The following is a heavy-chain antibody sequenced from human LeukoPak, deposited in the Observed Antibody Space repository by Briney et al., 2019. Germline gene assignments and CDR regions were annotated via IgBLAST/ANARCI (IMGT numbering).Heavy chain of an antibody. Sequence: GSSVKVSCKASGGTFSSYAISWVRQAPGQGLEWMGGIIPIFGTANYAQKFQGRVTITTDESTSTAYMELSSLRSEDTAVYYCARGAIRITIFGVVILDMDVWGKGTTVTVSS. CDR3: ARGAIRITIFGVVILDMDV. CDR2: IIPIFGTA. CDR1: GGTFSSYA. J-gene: IGHJ6*03. D-gene: IGHD3-3*01. V-gene: IGHV1-69*05.